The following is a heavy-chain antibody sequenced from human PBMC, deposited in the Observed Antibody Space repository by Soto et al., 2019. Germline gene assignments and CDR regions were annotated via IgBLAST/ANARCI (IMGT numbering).Heavy chain of an antibody. J-gene: IGHJ5*02. CDR1: GGSISSYF. CDR2: IYTSGTT. V-gene: IGHV4-4*07. CDR3: ARVDSRASRGGFHP. D-gene: IGHD3-22*01. Sequence: QVQLQESGPRLVKPSETLSLTCTVSGGSISSYFWSWIRQPAGKGLEWIGRIYTSGTTDYNPSLKSRVTMSVDTSKNQFSLKMTSVTAADTAVYYCARVDSRASRGGFHPWGQGTLVTVSS.